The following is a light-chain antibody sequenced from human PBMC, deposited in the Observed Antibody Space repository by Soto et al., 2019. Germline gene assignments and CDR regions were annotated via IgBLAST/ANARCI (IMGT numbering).Light chain of an antibody. CDR1: QSMGSN. CDR3: QQFHNWPRT. V-gene: IGKV3-15*01. Sequence: EIVMTQSPATMSVSPGERATLSCRASQSMGSNVAWYQQKPGQAPGLLIYGASTRAAGIPARFSGSGSGTEFTLTITSLQSEDFAVYYCQQFHNWPRTFGQGTKVEI. J-gene: IGKJ1*01. CDR2: GAS.